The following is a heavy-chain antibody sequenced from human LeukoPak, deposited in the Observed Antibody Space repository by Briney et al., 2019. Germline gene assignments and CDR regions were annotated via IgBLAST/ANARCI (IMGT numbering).Heavy chain of an antibody. J-gene: IGHJ4*02. D-gene: IGHD3-9*01. V-gene: IGHV1-2*02. CDR1: RYTFTGYY. CDR2: INPNSGGT. CDR3: ARDPTYDILTGFFDY. Sequence: ASVKVSCKASRYTFTGYYLHWVRQAPGQGLEWMGWINPNSGGTNYAQKFQGRVTMTRDTSISTAYMELSRLRSDDTAVYYCARDPTYDILTGFFDYWGQGTLVTVSS.